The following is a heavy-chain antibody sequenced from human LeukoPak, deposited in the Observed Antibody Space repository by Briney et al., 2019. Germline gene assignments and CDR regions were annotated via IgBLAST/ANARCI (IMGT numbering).Heavy chain of an antibody. J-gene: IGHJ6*02. CDR2: IYTSGST. CDR3: ARDRGGGRMAVAGTYYYYYGMDV. CDR1: GGYISSGSYY. D-gene: IGHD6-19*01. V-gene: IGHV4-61*02. Sequence: PSETLSLTCTVSGGYISSGSYYWSWNRQPAGKGLEWIGRIYTSGSTNYNPSLKSRVTISVDTSKNQFSLKLSSVTAADTAVYYCARDRGGGRMAVAGTYYYYYGMDVWGQGTTVTVSS.